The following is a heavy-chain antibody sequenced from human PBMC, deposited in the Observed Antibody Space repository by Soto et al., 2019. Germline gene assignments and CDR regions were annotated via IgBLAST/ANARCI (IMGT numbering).Heavy chain of an antibody. CDR3: AKVGLMEYCSGGSCYTPYYMDV. CDR2: ISGSGGST. J-gene: IGHJ6*03. Sequence: WGSLRLPCAAFGVTFSGFAMSRVLQAPGKGLEWVSAISGSGGSTYYADSVKGRFTISRDNSKNTLYLQMNSLRAEDTAVYYCAKVGLMEYCSGGSCYTPYYMDVWGKGTTVTVSS. D-gene: IGHD2-15*01. CDR1: GVTFSGFA. V-gene: IGHV3-23*01.